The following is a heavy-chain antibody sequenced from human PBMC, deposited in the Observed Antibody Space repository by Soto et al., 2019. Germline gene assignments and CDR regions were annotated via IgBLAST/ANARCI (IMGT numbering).Heavy chain of an antibody. Sequence: GGSLRLSCAASGFTFSSYIMNWVRQAPGKGLEWVSSISSSSSYIYYADSVKGRFTISRDNAKNSLYLQMNSLRAEDTAVYYCARDWIYCSGGSCYFGAFDIWGQGTIVTVSS. V-gene: IGHV3-21*01. CDR3: ARDWIYCSGGSCYFGAFDI. J-gene: IGHJ3*02. CDR1: GFTFSSYI. D-gene: IGHD2-15*01. CDR2: ISSSSSYI.